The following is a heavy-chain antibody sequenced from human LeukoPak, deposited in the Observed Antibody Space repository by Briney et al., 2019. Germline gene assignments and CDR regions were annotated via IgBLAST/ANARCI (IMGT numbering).Heavy chain of an antibody. J-gene: IGHJ5*02. CDR2: IIPTFGTA. Sequence: GSSVKVSCKASGGTFSSYAISWVRQAPGQGLEWMGGIIPTFGTANYAQKFQGRVTITRDTSASTAYMELSSLKSEDTGVYFCARADNGGNWFDPWGQGTLVTVSS. CDR3: ARADNGGNWFDP. CDR1: GGTFSSYA. V-gene: IGHV1-69*05. D-gene: IGHD4-23*01.